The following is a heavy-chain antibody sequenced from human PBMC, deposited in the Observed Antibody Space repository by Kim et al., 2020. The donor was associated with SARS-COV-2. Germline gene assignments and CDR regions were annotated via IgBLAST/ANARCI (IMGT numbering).Heavy chain of an antibody. D-gene: IGHD5-12*01. CDR1: GGSISSGGYY. Sequence: SDTLSLTCTVSGGSISSGGYYWSWIRQHPGKGLEWIGYIYYSGSTYYNPSLKSRVTISLDTTKNQFSLKLSSVTAADTAVYYCARVNGPKLATIDYWGQGTLVTVSS. J-gene: IGHJ4*02. CDR2: IYYSGST. V-gene: IGHV4-31*03. CDR3: ARVNGPKLATIDY.